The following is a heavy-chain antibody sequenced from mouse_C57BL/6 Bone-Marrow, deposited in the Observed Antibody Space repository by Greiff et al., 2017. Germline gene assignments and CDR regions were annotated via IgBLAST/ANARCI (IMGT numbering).Heavy chain of an antibody. Sequence: VQLVESGPGLVAPSQSLSITCTVSGFSLTSYGVSWVSQPPRKGLEWLGVIWADGSTNYHSALISRLSIRKDNSKSQVYLNLNSLQTDDTATYYCANSNYSWFAYWGQGTLVTVSA. J-gene: IGHJ3*01. CDR1: GFSLTSYG. V-gene: IGHV2-3*01. D-gene: IGHD2-5*01. CDR3: ANSNYSWFAY. CDR2: IWADGST.